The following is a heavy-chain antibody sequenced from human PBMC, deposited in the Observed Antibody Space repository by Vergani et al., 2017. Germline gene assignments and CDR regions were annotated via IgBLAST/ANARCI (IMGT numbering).Heavy chain of an antibody. Sequence: EVHLLESGGGLVQSGGSLRLSCAASGFTFSSYAMSWVRQAPGKGLEWVSAISGSGGSTYYADSVKGRFTISRDNSKNTLYLQMNSLRAEDTAVYYCAKGLSRGGSYYPYYYYGMYVWGQGTTVTVSS. D-gene: IGHD1-26*01. CDR3: AKGLSRGGSYYPYYYYGMYV. CDR1: GFTFSSYA. CDR2: ISGSGGST. J-gene: IGHJ6*02. V-gene: IGHV3-23*01.